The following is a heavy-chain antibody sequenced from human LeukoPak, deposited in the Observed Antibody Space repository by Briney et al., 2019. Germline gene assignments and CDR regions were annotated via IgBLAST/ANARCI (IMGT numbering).Heavy chain of an antibody. CDR3: ARYQNSSPRNFDY. V-gene: IGHV3-23*01. D-gene: IGHD6-13*01. CDR2: IIGNGVDT. CDR1: GFTFRSHA. Sequence: GGSLRLSCAASGFTFRSHAMTWVRQAPGKGLEWVSSIIGNGVDTYYADSVKGRFTISRDNSKNTLYLQMNSLRAEDTAIYYCARYQNSSPRNFDYWGQGTQVTVSS. J-gene: IGHJ4*02.